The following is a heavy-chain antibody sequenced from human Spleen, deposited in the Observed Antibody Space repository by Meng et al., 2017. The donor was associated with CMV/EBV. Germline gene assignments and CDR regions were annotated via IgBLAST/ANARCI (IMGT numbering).Heavy chain of an antibody. J-gene: IGHJ4*02. Sequence: SETLSLTCFVSGDSITTTSYYWTWIRQPPGKGLEWVGSLFYRGGAYYSPSLKSRVAISIDTSKRQFSLKLSSVTAADTAVYYCASQTEYSAYELFFDYWGQGTLVTVSS. CDR1: GDSITTTSYY. D-gene: IGHD5-12*01. CDR3: ASQTEYSAYELFFDY. CDR2: LFYRGGA. V-gene: IGHV4-39*07.